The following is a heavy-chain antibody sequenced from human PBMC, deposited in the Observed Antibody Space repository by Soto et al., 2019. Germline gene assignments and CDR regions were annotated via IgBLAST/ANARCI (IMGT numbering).Heavy chain of an antibody. Sequence: PGESLKISCKGSGYIFTTYWIGWVRQMPGKGLEWMGIIYPGDSDTRYSPSFQGQVTISADKSISTAYLQWSSLKASDTAIYYCATGGYNYADVFAIWGQGTMVTVSS. D-gene: IGHD5-18*01. CDR1: GYIFTTYW. V-gene: IGHV5-51*01. CDR2: IYPGDSDT. CDR3: ATGGYNYADVFAI. J-gene: IGHJ3*02.